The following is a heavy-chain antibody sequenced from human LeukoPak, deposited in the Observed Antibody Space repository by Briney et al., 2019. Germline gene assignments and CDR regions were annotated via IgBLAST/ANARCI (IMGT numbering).Heavy chain of an antibody. V-gene: IGHV4-34*01. CDR1: GGSFSGYY. D-gene: IGHD2-15*01. J-gene: IGHJ5*02. CDR3: ARGKGYCSGGSCYNWFDP. CDR2: TNHSGST. Sequence: SETLSLTCAVYGGSFSGYYWSWTRPPPGKGLEWIGETNHSGSTNYNPSLKSRVTISVDTSKNQFSLKLSSVTAADTAVYYCARGKGYCSGGSCYNWFDPWGQGTLVTVSS.